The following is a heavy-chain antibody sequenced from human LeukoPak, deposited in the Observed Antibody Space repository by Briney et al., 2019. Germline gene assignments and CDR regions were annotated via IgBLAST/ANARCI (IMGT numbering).Heavy chain of an antibody. D-gene: IGHD6-19*01. CDR1: GFTVSSNS. Sequence: PGGSLRLSCTVSGFTVSSNSMSWVRQAPGKGLEWVSFIYSGGDTHYSDSVKGRFTISRDNSKNTLYLQMNSLRAEDTAVYYCAKVYSAGWYPGYFDYWGQGTLVTVSS. J-gene: IGHJ4*02. CDR2: IYSGGDT. CDR3: AKVYSAGWYPGYFDY. V-gene: IGHV3-53*01.